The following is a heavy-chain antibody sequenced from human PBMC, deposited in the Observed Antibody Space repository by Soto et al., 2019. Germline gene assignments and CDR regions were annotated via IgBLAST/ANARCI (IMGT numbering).Heavy chain of an antibody. D-gene: IGHD3-9*01. CDR3: AIEGVLRYFDWLSEFDY. CDR2: ISWNSGSI. CDR1: GFTFDDYA. V-gene: IGHV3-9*01. Sequence: EVQLVESGGGLVQPGRSLRLSCAASGFTFDDYAMHWVRQAPGKGLEWVSGISWNSGSIGYADSVKGRFTISRDNAKNSLYLQMNSLRAEDTALYYCAIEGVLRYFDWLSEFDYWGQGTLVTVSS. J-gene: IGHJ4*02.